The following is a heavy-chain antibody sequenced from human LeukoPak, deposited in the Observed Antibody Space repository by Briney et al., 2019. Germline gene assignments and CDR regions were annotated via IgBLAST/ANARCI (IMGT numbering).Heavy chain of an antibody. D-gene: IGHD1-26*01. CDR3: ARSSGRDYYMDV. J-gene: IGHJ6*03. CDR2: IYTSGST. Sequence: SETLSLTCTVSGGSISSYYWSWIRQPAGKGLEWIGHIYTSGSTNYNPSLKSRVTMSVDSSKNRFSLELSSVTAADTAAYYCARSSGRDYYMDVWGKGTTVTVSS. CDR1: GGSISSYY. V-gene: IGHV4-4*07.